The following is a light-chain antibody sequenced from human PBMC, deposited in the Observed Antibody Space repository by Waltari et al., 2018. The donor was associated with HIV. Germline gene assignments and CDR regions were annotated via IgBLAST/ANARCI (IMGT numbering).Light chain of an antibody. CDR2: EVS. J-gene: IGLJ2*01. CDR1: SSDVGSYNR. V-gene: IGLV2-18*02. Sequence: QSALTQPPSVSGSPGQSVTISCTGTSSDVGSYNRVSWYQQPPGTAPKPMIYEVSNRPSGVPDRFSGSKSGNTASLTISGLQAEDEADYYCSSYTSSSTLRVFGGGTKLTVL. CDR3: SSYTSSSTLRV.